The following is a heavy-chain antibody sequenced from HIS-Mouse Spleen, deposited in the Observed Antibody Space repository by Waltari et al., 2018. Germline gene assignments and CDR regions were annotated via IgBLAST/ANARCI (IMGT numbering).Heavy chain of an antibody. Sequence: QVQLQESGPGLVKPSETLSLTRTVSAYSISSGYYWGWIRQPPGKGLEWIGSIYHSGRTYYNPSIKSRVTISVDTSKNQFSLKLSSVTAADTAVYYCARVKAWGQGTLVTVSS. J-gene: IGHJ5*02. CDR2: IYHSGRT. CDR3: ARVKA. V-gene: IGHV4-38-2*02. CDR1: AYSISSGYY.